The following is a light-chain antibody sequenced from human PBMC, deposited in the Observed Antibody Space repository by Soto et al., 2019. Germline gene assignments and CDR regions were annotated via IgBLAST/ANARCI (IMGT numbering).Light chain of an antibody. CDR2: GSS. V-gene: IGKV3D-15*01. Sequence: IVLTQSPATLSVSPGERVTLSCRASENVGTNLAWYQQRPGQPPRLLIYGSSTRATGISATFSGSGSRTEFTLTISSLQSEDSAVYYCQLFNNCGLSFGAGTRVEI. CDR1: ENVGTN. CDR3: QLFNNCGLS. J-gene: IGKJ4*01.